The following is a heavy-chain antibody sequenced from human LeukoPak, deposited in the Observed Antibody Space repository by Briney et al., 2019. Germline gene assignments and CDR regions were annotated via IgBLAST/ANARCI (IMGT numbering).Heavy chain of an antibody. Sequence: SQTLSLTCTVSGRSISSGDYYWGWIRQHPGKGLEWIGHIYYSGTTYYNPSLNTRVSISVDTSKNQFSLRPSSVTAADTAVYSCGRYGGNAHDYWGQGTLVTVSS. CDR2: IYYSGTT. V-gene: IGHV4-31*03. CDR3: GRYGGNAHDY. J-gene: IGHJ4*02. D-gene: IGHD4-23*01. CDR1: GRSISSGDYY.